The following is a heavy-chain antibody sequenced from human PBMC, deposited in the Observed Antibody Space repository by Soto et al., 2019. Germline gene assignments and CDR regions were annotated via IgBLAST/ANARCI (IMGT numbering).Heavy chain of an antibody. V-gene: IGHV3-7*01. J-gene: IGHJ4*02. CDR1: GFTFSSYW. D-gene: IGHD4-17*01. CDR2: IKQDGSEK. CDR3: ARDRDYGGNFGLDY. Sequence: AGGSLRLSCAASGFTFSSYWMSWVRQAPGKGLEWVANIKQDGSEKYYVDSVKGRFTISRDNAKNSLYLQMNSLRAEDTAVYYCARDRDYGGNFGLDYWGQGTLVTVSS.